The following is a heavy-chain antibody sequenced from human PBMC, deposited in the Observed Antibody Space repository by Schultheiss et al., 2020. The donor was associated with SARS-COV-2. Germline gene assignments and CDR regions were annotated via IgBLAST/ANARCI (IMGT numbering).Heavy chain of an antibody. CDR1: GFTFSDYY. J-gene: IGHJ4*02. CDR2: IYHSGST. D-gene: IGHD5-18*01. V-gene: IGHV4-34*01. CDR3: AREGLPDY. Sequence: GSLRLSCAASGFTFSDYYMSWIRQAPGKGLEWIGEIYHSGSTNYNPSLKSRVTISVDKSKNQFSLKLSSVTAADTAVYYCAREGLPDYWGQGTLVTVSS.